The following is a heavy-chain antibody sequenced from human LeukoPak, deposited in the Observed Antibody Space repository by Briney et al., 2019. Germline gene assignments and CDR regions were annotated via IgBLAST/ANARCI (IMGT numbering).Heavy chain of an antibody. Sequence: PSETPSLTCSVSGGSISSYYWSWIRQPPGKGLEWIGYIYYSGSTNYNPSLESRDTISIDTSKKQLSLKLRSVTAADTAVYYCARDRRESTKPNDAFDIWGQGIMVAVSS. V-gene: IGHV4-59*01. CDR3: ARDRRESTKPNDAFDI. CDR2: IYYSGST. D-gene: IGHD1-1*01. J-gene: IGHJ3*02. CDR1: GGSISSYY.